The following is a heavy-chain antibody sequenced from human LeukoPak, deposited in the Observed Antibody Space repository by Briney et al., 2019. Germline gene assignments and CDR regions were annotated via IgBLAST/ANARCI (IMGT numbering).Heavy chain of an antibody. CDR3: AHSNIEVVQLFSC. Sequence: TLSLTCTVSGYSISSGYYWGWIRQPPGKALEWLALIYWNDDKRYSPSLKSRLTITKDTSKNQVVLTMTNMDPVDTATYYCAHSNIEVVQLFSCWGQGTLVTVSS. J-gene: IGHJ4*02. CDR2: IYWNDDK. CDR1: GYSISSGYYW. V-gene: IGHV2-5*01. D-gene: IGHD5-18*01.